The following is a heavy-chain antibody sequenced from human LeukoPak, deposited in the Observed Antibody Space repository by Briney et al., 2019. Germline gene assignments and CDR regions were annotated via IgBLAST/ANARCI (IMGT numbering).Heavy chain of an antibody. D-gene: IGHD3-22*01. CDR1: GGSISSYY. CDR2: IFYSGTT. J-gene: IGHJ4*02. CDR3: ARGGWNKFDY. V-gene: IGHV4-59*01. Sequence: KSSETLSLTCTVSGGSISSYYWSWIRQPPGKGLEWIGFIFYSGTTNYNPSLKSRVTISVDTSKNQFSLELSSVTAADTAVYYCARGGWNKFDYWGQGTLVTVSS.